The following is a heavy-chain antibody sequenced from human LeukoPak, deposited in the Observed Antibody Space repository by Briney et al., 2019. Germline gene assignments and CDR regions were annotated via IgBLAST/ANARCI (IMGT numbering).Heavy chain of an antibody. D-gene: IGHD2-2*01. Sequence: GGTLRLSCAASGFTFSTYGMSWVRQAPGKGLEWVSTISGGGRSTYYADSVMGRFTISRDNSKNTLYLQMNSLRAGDTAAYYCAKGGRYCGSTSCRYSYYYMDVWGKGTTVTISS. CDR2: ISGGGRST. CDR1: GFTFSTYG. J-gene: IGHJ6*03. CDR3: AKGGRYCGSTSCRYSYYYMDV. V-gene: IGHV3-23*01.